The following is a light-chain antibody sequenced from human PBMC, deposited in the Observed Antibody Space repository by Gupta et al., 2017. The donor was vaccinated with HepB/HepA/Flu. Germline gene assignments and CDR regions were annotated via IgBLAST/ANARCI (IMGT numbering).Light chain of an antibody. Sequence: DIQMTQSPSTLSASVGDRVSITCRASQNINNLLAWYQQKPGKAPNLLIYEASTLQHGVPSRFSGSGSGTEFTLTISSLQPDDFATYYCQQCKTYPVTFGPGTRLEVK. CDR2: EAS. CDR3: QQCKTYPVT. J-gene: IGKJ5*01. CDR1: QNINNL. V-gene: IGKV1-5*03.